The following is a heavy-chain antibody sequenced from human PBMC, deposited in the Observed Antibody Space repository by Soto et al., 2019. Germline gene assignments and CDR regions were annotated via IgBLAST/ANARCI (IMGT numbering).Heavy chain of an antibody. CDR2: INHSGST. Sequence: SETLSLTCAVYGGSFSGYYWSWIRQPPGKGLEWIGEINHSGSTNYNPSLKSRVTISVDTSKNQFSLKLSSVTAADTAVYYCAGRMVYAHIDYWGQGTLVTVSS. D-gene: IGHD2-8*01. CDR1: GGSFSGYY. CDR3: AGRMVYAHIDY. V-gene: IGHV4-34*01. J-gene: IGHJ4*02.